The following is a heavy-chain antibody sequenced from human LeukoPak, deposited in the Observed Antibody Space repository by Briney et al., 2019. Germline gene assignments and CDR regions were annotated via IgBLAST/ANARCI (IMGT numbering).Heavy chain of an antibody. CDR3: ATEGNSSGYYSH. Sequence: PSETLSLTCTVSGGSISSYYWSWIRQPAGKGLEWIGRVYTTGSTNYNPSLKSRVTMSVDTSKNQFSLKLSSVTAADTAVYYCATEGNSSGYYSHWGQGTLVTVSS. D-gene: IGHD3-22*01. V-gene: IGHV4-4*07. J-gene: IGHJ4*02. CDR1: GGSISSYY. CDR2: VYTTGST.